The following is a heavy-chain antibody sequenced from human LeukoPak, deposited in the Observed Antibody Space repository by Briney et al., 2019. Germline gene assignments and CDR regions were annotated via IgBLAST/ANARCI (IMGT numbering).Heavy chain of an antibody. CDR2: IRTKANNYAT. CDR3: SRPDALPGDY. Sequence: GGSLRLSCAASGFTFSGFTIQWGRQASGEGRGWVGRIRTKANNYATDYDASVKRRFTISRDDSKNTAFLQMNSLKTEDTAVYYCSRPDALPGDYWGQGTQVTVSS. V-gene: IGHV3-73*01. J-gene: IGHJ4*02. D-gene: IGHD2-21*02. CDR1: GFTFSGFT.